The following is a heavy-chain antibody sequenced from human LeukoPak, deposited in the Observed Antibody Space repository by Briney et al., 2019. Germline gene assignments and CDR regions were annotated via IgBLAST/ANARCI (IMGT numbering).Heavy chain of an antibody. J-gene: IGHJ4*02. CDR3: ARGDDISPGRVLEY. V-gene: IGHV3-21*04. CDR2: ITTTFYT. CDR1: GFTFSSYS. Sequence: GGSLRLSCAASGFTFSSYSFNWVRQVPGKGLEWVSSITTTFYTYYTDSVKGRFTISRDNAKNSLYLQMISLRAEDTAVYYCARGDDISPGRVLEYWGRGTLVTVSS. D-gene: IGHD3-9*01.